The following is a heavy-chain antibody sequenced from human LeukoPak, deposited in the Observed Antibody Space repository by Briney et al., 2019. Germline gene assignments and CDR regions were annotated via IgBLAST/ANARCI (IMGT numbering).Heavy chain of an antibody. Sequence: GGSLRLSCTASGFTFNNYAMYWVRQAPRKGLEWVAGIFGSGGSARYADFVKGRFTISRDNSKNTVYLQMDSLRGEDTALYYCTKTTTGYSSGQYPGWPADHWGRGALATVSS. CDR2: IFGSGGSA. J-gene: IGHJ4*02. D-gene: IGHD3-22*01. CDR3: TKTTTGYSSGQYPGWPADH. V-gene: IGHV3-23*01. CDR1: GFTFNNYA.